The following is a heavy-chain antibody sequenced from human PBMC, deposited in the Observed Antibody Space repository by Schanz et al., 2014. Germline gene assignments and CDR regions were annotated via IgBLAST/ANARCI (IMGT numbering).Heavy chain of an antibody. CDR3: ARDRDQWDGNYLDY. D-gene: IGHD1-26*01. V-gene: IGHV1-69*08. CDR1: GGTFSSYT. CDR2: IISILGIP. J-gene: IGHJ4*02. Sequence: QVQLVQSGAEVKKPGSSVKVSCKASGGTFSSYTISWVRQAPGQGLEWMGRIISILGIPNYAQKFQGRVTFTADKSTSTAYMELSSLTSDDSAVYYCARDRDQWDGNYLDYWGQGTLVTVSS.